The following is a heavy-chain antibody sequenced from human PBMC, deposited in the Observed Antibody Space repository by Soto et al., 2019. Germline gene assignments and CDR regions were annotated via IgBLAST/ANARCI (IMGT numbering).Heavy chain of an antibody. V-gene: IGHV3-33*01. J-gene: IGHJ3*02. D-gene: IGHD6-19*01. CDR2: LWSDGSTK. CDR1: GFTLSTYG. CDR3: AREVAVAGVPPGGAFQI. Sequence: QVQLVESGGGVVQPGTSLRLSCAASGFTLSTYGMHWVRQAPGKGLEWVAGLWSDGSTKYYADSVEGRFTISRDNSRNTLSLLMNSLRAADTATYYCAREVAVAGVPPGGAFQIWGQGTMVTVSS.